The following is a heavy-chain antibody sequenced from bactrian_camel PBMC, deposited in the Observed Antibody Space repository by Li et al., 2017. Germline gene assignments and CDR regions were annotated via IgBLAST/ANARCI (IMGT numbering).Heavy chain of an antibody. CDR2: ILSDDSST. CDR3: AASHSFILTPRFYRLESSDYPY. J-gene: IGHJ4*01. V-gene: IGHV3S63*01. CDR1: RDAHASNC. Sequence: VQLVESGGGSVQAGGSLRLSCAVSRDAHASNCLGWFRQVPGKEREGIVLILSDDSSTHYADSVKGRFTVYKDRAKNILYLGINSLKPEDTAMYYCAASHSFILTPRFYRLESSDYPYRGQGTQVTVS. D-gene: IGHD4*01.